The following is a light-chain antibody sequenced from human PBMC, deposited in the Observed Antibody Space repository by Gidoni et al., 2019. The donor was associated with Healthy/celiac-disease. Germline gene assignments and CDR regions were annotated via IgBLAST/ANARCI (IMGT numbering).Light chain of an antibody. Sequence: SSELTQDPAVSTALGQTVRITCQGDSLRSYYASWYQQKPGQAPVLVIYGKNNRPSGIPDRFSGSSSGKTASLTITGAQAEDEADYYCNSRDSSGNHLVFGTGTKVTVL. CDR2: GKN. CDR3: NSRDSSGNHLV. V-gene: IGLV3-19*01. J-gene: IGLJ1*01. CDR1: SLRSYY.